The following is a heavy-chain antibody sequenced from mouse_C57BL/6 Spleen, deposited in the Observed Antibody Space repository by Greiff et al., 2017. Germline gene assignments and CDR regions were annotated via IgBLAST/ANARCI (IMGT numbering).Heavy chain of an antibody. V-gene: IGHV1-26*01. CDR2: INPNNGGT. CDR1: GYTFTDYC. CDR3: ARRVAWEGGWFDD. D-gene: IGHD4-1*01. J-gene: IGHJ3*01. Sequence: EVQLQQSGPELVKPGASVKLSCKASGYTFTDYCMHWVKQSPGQSLEWIGDINPNNGGTSYNQKFKGKATLTVDKSSSTAYMQLRSLTSEDSAVXYCARRVAWEGGWFDDWGKGTLVTVSA.